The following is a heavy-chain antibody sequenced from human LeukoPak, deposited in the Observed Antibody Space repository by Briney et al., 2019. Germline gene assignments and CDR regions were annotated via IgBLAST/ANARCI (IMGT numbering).Heavy chain of an antibody. CDR2: IYYSGST. V-gene: IGHV4-31*03. D-gene: IGHD3-3*01. CDR1: GGSISSGGYY. CDR3: ARAGGSFSPFGY. Sequence: SETLSLTCTVSGGSISSGGYYWSWIRQHPGKGLEWIGYIYYSGSTYYNPSLKSRVTISVDTSKNQFSLKLSSVTAADTAVYYCARAGGSFSPFGYWGQGTLVTVSS. J-gene: IGHJ4*02.